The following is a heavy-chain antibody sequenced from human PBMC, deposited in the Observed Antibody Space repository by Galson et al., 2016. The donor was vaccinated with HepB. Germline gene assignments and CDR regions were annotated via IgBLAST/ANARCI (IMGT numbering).Heavy chain of an antibody. CDR1: GFSLSATGVG. CDR2: IYWADDK. D-gene: IGHD3-22*01. V-gene: IGHV2-5*02. J-gene: IGHJ4*01. CDR3: AHSPYYSDPNDYFYRFFDY. Sequence: PALVKPTPALTLTCTFSGFSLSATGVGVGWIRQPPGKALEWLALIYWADDKRCSPSLRSRLPITKDTSNTQVVLTMTNMDPVDTTTYYCAHSPYYSDPNDYFYRFFDYWGQGTLVTVSS.